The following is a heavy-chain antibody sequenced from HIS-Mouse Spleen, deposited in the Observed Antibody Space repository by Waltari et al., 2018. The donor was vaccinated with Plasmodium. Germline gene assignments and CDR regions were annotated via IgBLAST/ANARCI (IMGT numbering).Heavy chain of an antibody. CDR1: GGSISSSRYY. V-gene: IGHV4-39*07. Sequence: QLQLQESGPGLVKPSETLSLTCTVSGGSISSSRYYWGWIRQPPGKGLEWIGSIYYSGSTYYSPSLKSRVTISVDTSKDQFSLKLSSVTAADTAGYYCARVTAAAGTSWGQGTLVTVSS. CDR3: ARVTAAAGTS. D-gene: IGHD6-13*01. CDR2: IYYSGST. J-gene: IGHJ5*02.